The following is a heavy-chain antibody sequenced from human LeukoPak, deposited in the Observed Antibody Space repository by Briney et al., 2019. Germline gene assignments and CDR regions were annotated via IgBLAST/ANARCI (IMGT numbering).Heavy chain of an antibody. CDR3: AKDLPGYCSSTSCPGTFDY. J-gene: IGHJ4*02. V-gene: IGHV3-23*01. Sequence: GGSLRLSCAASGFTFSGYAMSWVRQAPGKGLEWVSAISGSGGSTYYADSVKGRFTISRDNSKNTLYLQMNSLRAEDTAVYYCAKDLPGYCSSTSCPGTFDYWGQGTLVTVSS. CDR1: GFTFSGYA. CDR2: ISGSGGST. D-gene: IGHD2-2*01.